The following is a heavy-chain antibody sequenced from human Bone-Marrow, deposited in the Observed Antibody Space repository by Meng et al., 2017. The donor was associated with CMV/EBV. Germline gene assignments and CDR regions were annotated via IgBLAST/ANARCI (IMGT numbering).Heavy chain of an antibody. CDR1: GGSISSYY. V-gene: IGHV4-59*01. CDR3: ARVRSGSPDY. CDR2: IYYSGST. D-gene: IGHD1-26*01. J-gene: IGHJ4*02. Sequence: SETLSLTCTVSGGSISSYYWSWIQQPPGKGLEWIGYIYYSGSTNYNPSLKSRVTISVGTSKNQFSLKLSSVTAADTAVYYCARVRSGSPDYWGQGTLVTVSS.